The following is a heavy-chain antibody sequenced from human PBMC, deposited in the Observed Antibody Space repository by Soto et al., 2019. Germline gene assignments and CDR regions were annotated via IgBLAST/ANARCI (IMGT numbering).Heavy chain of an antibody. CDR2: ISSSSSYI. Sequence: EVQLVESGGGLVKPGGSLRLSCAASGFTFSSYSMNWVRQAPGKGLEWVSSISSSSSYIYYADSVKGRFTISRDNAKNSLYLQMNSLRAEDTAVYYCARYFVAAALTYNDYWGPGTLVTVSS. J-gene: IGHJ4*02. CDR3: ARYFVAAALTYNDY. V-gene: IGHV3-21*01. D-gene: IGHD6-13*01. CDR1: GFTFSSYS.